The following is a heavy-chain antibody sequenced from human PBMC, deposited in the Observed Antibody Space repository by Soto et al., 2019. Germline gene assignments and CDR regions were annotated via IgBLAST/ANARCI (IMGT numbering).Heavy chain of an antibody. Sequence: ASVKVSCKVSGYTLTELSMHWVRQAPGKGLEWMGGFDPEDGETIYAQKFQGRVTMTEDTSTDTAYMELSSLRSEDTAVYCCATVVYYGSGSYYLTPFDYWGQGTLVTVSS. CDR3: ATVVYYGSGSYYLTPFDY. J-gene: IGHJ4*02. D-gene: IGHD3-10*01. V-gene: IGHV1-24*01. CDR1: GYTLTELS. CDR2: FDPEDGET.